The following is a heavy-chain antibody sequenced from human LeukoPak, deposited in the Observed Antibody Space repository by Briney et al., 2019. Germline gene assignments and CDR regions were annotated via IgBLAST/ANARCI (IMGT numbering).Heavy chain of an antibody. Sequence: PGRSLRLSCATSGFTFDDYAMHWVRQVPGRGLEWVAGVNWSGHSVGYADAVKGRFTISRDKAKTSLYLQMNSLRAEDTALYYCAKDKREDYYYDSSGFDYWGQGTLVTVSS. V-gene: IGHV3-9*01. CDR3: AKDKREDYYYDSSGFDY. J-gene: IGHJ4*02. CDR2: VNWSGHSV. D-gene: IGHD3-22*01. CDR1: GFTFDDYA.